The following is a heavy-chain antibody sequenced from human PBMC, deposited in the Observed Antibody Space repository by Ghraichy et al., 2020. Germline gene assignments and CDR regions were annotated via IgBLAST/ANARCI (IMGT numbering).Heavy chain of an antibody. V-gene: IGHV3-64D*06. J-gene: IGHJ2*01. CDR1: GFTFSDYG. CDR2: ISDNGGRT. CDR3: VKGDDSGTGWFFDL. Sequence: GGLRLSCLASGFTFSDYGMQWVRQAPGKGLTYVAGISDNGGRTYYPDSMKGRFTISRDNSKSTLYLQMSSLRAEDTALYYCVKGDDSGTGWFFDLWGRGTLVTVSS. D-gene: IGHD6-25*01.